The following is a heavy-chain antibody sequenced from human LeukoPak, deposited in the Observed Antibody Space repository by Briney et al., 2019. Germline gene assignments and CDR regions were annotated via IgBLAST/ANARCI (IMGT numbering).Heavy chain of an antibody. Sequence: ASVKVSCKASGYTFTSYYMHWERQAPGQGLQWMGIINPSGGTTTYAQKFQGRVTMTRDTSTSTVYMELTSLRSEDTAVYYCARDLGVTGSDYWGQGTLVTVSS. V-gene: IGHV1-46*01. J-gene: IGHJ4*02. CDR3: ARDLGVTGSDY. CDR1: GYTFTSYY. CDR2: INPSGGTT. D-gene: IGHD3-9*01.